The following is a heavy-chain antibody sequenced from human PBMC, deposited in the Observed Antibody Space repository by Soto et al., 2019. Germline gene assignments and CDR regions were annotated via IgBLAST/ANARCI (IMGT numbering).Heavy chain of an antibody. Sequence: ASVKVSCKASGYTFTSYYVHWVRQAPGQGLEWMGIINPSGGSTSYAQKFQGRVTMTRDTSTSTVYMELSSLRSEDTAVYYCARDRGGGSGLWGLYYYYGMDVWGQGTTVTVSS. CDR2: INPSGGST. CDR3: ARDRGGGSGLWGLYYYYGMDV. D-gene: IGHD3-10*01. V-gene: IGHV1-46*01. CDR1: GYTFTSYY. J-gene: IGHJ6*02.